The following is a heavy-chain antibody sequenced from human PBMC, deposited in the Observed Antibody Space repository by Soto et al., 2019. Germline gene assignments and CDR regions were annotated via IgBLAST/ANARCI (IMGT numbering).Heavy chain of an antibody. Sequence: QMQLVQSGAEVKKTGSSVTVSCKALGNTFTYRYLHWVRQAPGQALEWMGWITPSSGDVHYAQKFQERVTITRDRSINTAYMQMSSLRSEDTAMYFCAGGVAGSGPFTWELPDHWGQGTLVTVSS. CDR2: ITPSSGDV. J-gene: IGHJ4*02. V-gene: IGHV1-45*02. D-gene: IGHD1-26*01. CDR1: GNTFTYRY. CDR3: AGGVAGSGPFTWELPDH.